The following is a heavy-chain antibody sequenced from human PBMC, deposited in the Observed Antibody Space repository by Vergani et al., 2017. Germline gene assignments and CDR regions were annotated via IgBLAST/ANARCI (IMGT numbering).Heavy chain of an antibody. V-gene: IGHV3-9*01. J-gene: IGHJ4*02. CDR1: GFTFDDYA. Sequence: EVQLVESGGGLVQPGRSLRLSCAASGFTFDDYAMHWVRQAPGKGLESVSGISWNSGSIGYADSVKGRFTISRDNSKNTLYLQMNSLRAEDTAVYFCARDYCSSSSCYFVAYWGQGTLVTVSS. CDR3: ARDYCSSSSCYFVAY. CDR2: ISWNSGSI. D-gene: IGHD2-2*01.